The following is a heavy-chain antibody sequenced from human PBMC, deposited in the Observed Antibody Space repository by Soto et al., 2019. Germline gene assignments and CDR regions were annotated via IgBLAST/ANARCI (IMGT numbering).Heavy chain of an antibody. D-gene: IGHD6-13*01. Sequence: GGSLRLSCAASGFTFSSYAMHWFRQAPGKGLEWVALISYDGNIQYYADSVKGRFTIARDNSKNTLYLQMNSLRVEDTAVYYCARETAPYASSWYFDYWAQGTLVTVSS. CDR2: ISYDGNIQ. CDR3: ARETAPYASSWYFDY. J-gene: IGHJ4*02. CDR1: GFTFSSYA. V-gene: IGHV3-30-3*01.